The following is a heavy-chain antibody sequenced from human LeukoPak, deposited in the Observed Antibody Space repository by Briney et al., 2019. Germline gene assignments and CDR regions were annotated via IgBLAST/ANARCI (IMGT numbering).Heavy chain of an antibody. CDR3: ARDSDPMNY. CDR2: IYYTGST. Sequence: SETLSLTCTVSGYSITSGYYWAWIRQPPGKGLAWIGNIYYTGSTFYNPSLNSRVTMSVDTSKNQFSLKLNSVTAADTAVYYCARDSDPMNYWGQGTLVTVSS. CDR1: GYSITSGYY. V-gene: IGHV4-38-2*02. J-gene: IGHJ4*02.